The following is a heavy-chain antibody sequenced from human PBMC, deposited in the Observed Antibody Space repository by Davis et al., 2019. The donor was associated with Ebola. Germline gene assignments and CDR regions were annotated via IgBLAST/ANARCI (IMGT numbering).Heavy chain of an antibody. CDR3: ARALYGSNFDY. Sequence: SETLSLTCTVSGGSVSSGSYYWSWIRQPPGKGLEWIGEINHSGSTNYNPSLKSRVTISVDTSKNQFSLKLSSVTAADTAVYYCARALYGSNFDYWGQGTLVTVSS. D-gene: IGHD6-13*01. V-gene: IGHV4-39*07. CDR2: INHSGST. CDR1: GGSVSSGSYY. J-gene: IGHJ4*02.